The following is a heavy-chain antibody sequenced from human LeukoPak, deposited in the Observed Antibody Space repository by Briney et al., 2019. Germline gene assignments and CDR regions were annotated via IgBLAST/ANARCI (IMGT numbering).Heavy chain of an antibody. D-gene: IGHD2-2*01. V-gene: IGHV4-39*01. CDR1: GGAISSGNYY. J-gene: IGHJ4*02. Sequence: SSETLSLTCSVSGGAISSGNYYWGWIRQPPGKGLEWIGSVLYRGGTSYNPSLRSRVTTSLDTSKNQFSLKLNSVTATDTAVYKCARQLVPAGQYGRGYFDYWGQGTLVTVSS. CDR3: ARQLVPAGQYGRGYFDY. CDR2: VLYRGGT.